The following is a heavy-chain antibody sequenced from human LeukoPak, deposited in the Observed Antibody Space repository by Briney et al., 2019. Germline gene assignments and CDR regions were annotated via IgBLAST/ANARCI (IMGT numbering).Heavy chain of an antibody. CDR3: ATTITIPRNYRTFDY. J-gene: IGHJ4*02. D-gene: IGHD1-7*01. Sequence: ASVKVSCKASGYTFTGYYMHWVRQAPGQGLEWMGWINTNTGNPTYAQGFTGRFVFSLDTSVSTAYLQISSLKAEDTAVYYCATTITIPRNYRTFDYWGQGTLVTVSS. CDR1: GYTFTGYY. CDR2: INTNTGNP. V-gene: IGHV7-4-1*02.